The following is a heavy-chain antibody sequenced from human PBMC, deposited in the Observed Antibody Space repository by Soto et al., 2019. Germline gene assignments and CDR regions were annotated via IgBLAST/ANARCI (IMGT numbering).Heavy chain of an antibody. CDR1: GFTFSSYA. J-gene: IGHJ4*02. Sequence: GGSLRLSCAASGFTFSSYAMSWVRQAPGKGLEWVSAISGSGGSTYYADSVKGRFTISRGNSKNTLYLQMNSLRAEDTAVYYCAKGRDSVLMVYANFFDSWGQGTLVTVSS. CDR3: AKGRDSVLMVYANFFDS. D-gene: IGHD2-8*01. CDR2: ISGSGGST. V-gene: IGHV3-23*01.